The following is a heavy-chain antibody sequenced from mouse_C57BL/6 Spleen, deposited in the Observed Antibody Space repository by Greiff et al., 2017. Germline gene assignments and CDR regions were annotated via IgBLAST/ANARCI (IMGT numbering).Heavy chain of an antibody. J-gene: IGHJ3*01. V-gene: IGHV1-4*01. CDR2: INPSSGYT. CDR1: GYTFTSYT. D-gene: IGHD2-4*01. CDR3: AREDYDSY. Sequence: QVQLQQSGAELARPGASVKMSCKASGYTFTSYTMHWVKQRPGQGLEWIGYINPSSGYTKYNQKFKDKATLTADKSSSTAYMQLSGLTSEDSAVYDCAREDYDSYWGQGTLGTVSA.